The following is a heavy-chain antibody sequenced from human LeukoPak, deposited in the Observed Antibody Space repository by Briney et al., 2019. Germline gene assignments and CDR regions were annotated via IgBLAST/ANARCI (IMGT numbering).Heavy chain of an antibody. CDR1: GGSISSSSYY. CDR3: ARMVVAATLDCFDY. J-gene: IGHJ4*02. D-gene: IGHD2-15*01. CDR2: IYYSGSA. V-gene: IGHV4-39*01. Sequence: SETLSLTCTVSGGSISSSSYYWGWIRQPPGKGLEWIGSIYYSGSAYYNPSLKSRVTISVDTSKNQFSLKLSSVTAADTAVYYCARMVVAATLDCFDYWGQGTLVTVSS.